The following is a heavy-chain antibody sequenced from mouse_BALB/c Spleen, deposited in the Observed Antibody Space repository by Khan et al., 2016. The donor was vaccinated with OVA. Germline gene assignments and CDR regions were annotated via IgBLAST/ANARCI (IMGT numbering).Heavy chain of an antibody. CDR1: GYTFTKYW. CDR3: TRNGFGNYESWDY. Sequence: VRLQQSGTVLARPGASVKMSCKGSGYTFTKYWMHWVKQRPGQGLEWIGVIYPGNSDTNYNQKFKGKAKLTAVTSTSTAYMELNSLTNEDSAVYYCTRNGFGNYESWDYWGQGTTLTVSS. J-gene: IGHJ2*01. CDR2: IYPGNSDT. D-gene: IGHD2-1*01. V-gene: IGHV1-5*01.